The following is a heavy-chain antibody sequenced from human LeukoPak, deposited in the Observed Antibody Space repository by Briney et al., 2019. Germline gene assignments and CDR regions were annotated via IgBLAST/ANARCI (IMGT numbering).Heavy chain of an antibody. CDR3: ARVSGSGSYYYKPSGGPADY. D-gene: IGHD3-10*01. CDR1: GGTFSSYA. V-gene: IGHV1-69*06. CDR2: IIPIFGTA. J-gene: IGHJ4*02. Sequence: GASVKVSCKASGGTFSSYAISWVRQAPGQGLEWMGGIIPIFGTANYAQKFQGRVTITADKSTSTAYMELSSLRSEDTAVYYCARVSGSGSYYYKPSGGPADYWGQGTLVTVSS.